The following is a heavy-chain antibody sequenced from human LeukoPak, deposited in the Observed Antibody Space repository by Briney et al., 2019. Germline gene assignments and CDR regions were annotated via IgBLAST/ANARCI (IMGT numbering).Heavy chain of an antibody. D-gene: IGHD5-18*01. Sequence: ASLRVSSTPSVYTFNIYSIGWGRHSPREGLWWIGWISAGNGDTNTTQKVQGRVTITTDTSTSTAYMELRSLRSDDTAVYFCARDLARGYSYGYNAFDIWGQGTMVTVSS. CDR3: ARDLARGYSYGYNAFDI. J-gene: IGHJ3*02. CDR2: ISAGNGDT. CDR1: VYTFNIYS. V-gene: IGHV1-18*01.